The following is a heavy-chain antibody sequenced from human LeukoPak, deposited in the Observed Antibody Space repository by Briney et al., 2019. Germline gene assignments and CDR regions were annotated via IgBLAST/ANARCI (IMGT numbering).Heavy chain of an antibody. CDR2: ISGSGAST. CDR3: ARDDNYGIFVNVDY. V-gene: IGHV3-23*01. D-gene: IGHD4-11*01. Sequence: GGSLRLSCAASGFTFSSYAMSWVRQAPGKGLEWVSSISGSGASTYYADSVKGRFTISRDNSKNTLYLQMNSLRSDDTAVYYCARDDNYGIFVNVDYWGQGTLVTVSS. CDR1: GFTFSSYA. J-gene: IGHJ4*02.